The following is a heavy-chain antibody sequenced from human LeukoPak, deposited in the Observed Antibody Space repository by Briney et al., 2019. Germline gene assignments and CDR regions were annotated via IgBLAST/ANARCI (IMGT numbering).Heavy chain of an antibody. CDR2: ISNDGSTK. Sequence: PGRSLRLSCAASGFTFNMYGMHWVRQAPGKGLEWVAGISNDGSTKDYADSVKGRFTISRDSSKKPMFLQMNCLRAEDTAVYYCAKAAYCTSTSCHFSGYAQRPLDSWGQGTLVTVSS. D-gene: IGHD2-2*01. J-gene: IGHJ4*02. CDR1: GFTFNMYG. V-gene: IGHV3-30*18. CDR3: AKAAYCTSTSCHFSGYAQRPLDS.